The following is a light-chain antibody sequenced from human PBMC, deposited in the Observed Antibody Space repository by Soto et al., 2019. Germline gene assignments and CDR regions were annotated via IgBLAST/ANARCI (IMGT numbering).Light chain of an antibody. V-gene: IGLV2-8*01. CDR3: SSYVGSNNPWV. CDR2: EVT. Sequence: QSVLTQPPSASGSPGQSVTISCTGTSSDVGAYNYVCRYQQHPGKAPKLIISEVTKRPSGVPDRFSGSKSGNTASLTVTGLQAEDEADYYCSSYVGSNNPWVFGGGTKLTVL. J-gene: IGLJ3*02. CDR1: SSDVGAYNY.